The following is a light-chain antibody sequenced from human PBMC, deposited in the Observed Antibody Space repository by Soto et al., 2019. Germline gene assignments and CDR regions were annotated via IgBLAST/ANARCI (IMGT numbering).Light chain of an antibody. J-gene: IGKJ1*01. V-gene: IGKV3-15*01. CDR2: DTS. CDR3: QEYIQWPPGM. Sequence: DIVVTQSPATLSASPGERVTLSCRASQFVSSRLAWYQQRPGQVPRLLIYDTSTRAPGISARFSGSGSGTEFALTIISLQSEDFAVYYCQEYIQWPPGMFRPGTTVDIK. CDR1: QFVSSR.